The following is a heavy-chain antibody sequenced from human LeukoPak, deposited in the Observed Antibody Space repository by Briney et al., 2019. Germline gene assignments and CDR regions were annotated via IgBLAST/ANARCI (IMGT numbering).Heavy chain of an antibody. D-gene: IGHD3-16*01. CDR1: GDSIRSGYH. CDR2: IYQSGST. J-gene: IGHJ4*02. Sequence: SETLSLTCSVSGDSIRSGYHWAWIRQSPGKGLEWIGSIYQSGSTYDNPSLRSRVTMSMDTSKNQFSLKMRPVTAADTAVYYCARSEINDYNRYWGQGILVTVSS. CDR3: ARSEINDYNRY. V-gene: IGHV4-38-2*02.